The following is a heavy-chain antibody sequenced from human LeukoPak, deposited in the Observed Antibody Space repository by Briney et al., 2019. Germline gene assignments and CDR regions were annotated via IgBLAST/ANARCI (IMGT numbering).Heavy chain of an antibody. V-gene: IGHV4-4*07. Sequence: SETLSLTCTVSGGSITLYYWTRIRQPAGKGLEWIGRIHNSGTTNYNPSLKSRVTLSLDTSKNQFSLKMTSVTAADTAVYYCVRDSRANYFDYWGQGIRVTVSS. CDR3: VRDSRANYFDY. CDR2: IHNSGTT. J-gene: IGHJ4*02. CDR1: GGSITLYY.